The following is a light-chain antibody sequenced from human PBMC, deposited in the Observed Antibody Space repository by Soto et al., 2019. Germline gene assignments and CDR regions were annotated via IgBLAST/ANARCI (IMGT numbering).Light chain of an antibody. Sequence: QSALSQPASVSGSAGQSITISCTGTSSDVGGYKFVSWYQQFPGKAPQLIIYEVPRRPSGVSPRCSGSKSGNPASLTISGIQPADESVFYCSSYTSARTLVFGSGTMVTVL. CDR2: EVP. J-gene: IGLJ1*01. CDR1: SSDVGGYKF. V-gene: IGLV2-14*03. CDR3: SSYTSARTLV.